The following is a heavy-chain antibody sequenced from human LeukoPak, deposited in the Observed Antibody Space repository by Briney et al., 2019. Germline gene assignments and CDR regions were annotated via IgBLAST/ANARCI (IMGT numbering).Heavy chain of an antibody. V-gene: IGHV3-73*01. J-gene: IGHJ6*03. CDR3: AKGGYSNGRYYYYYMDV. CDR2: IKTKANSYAT. CDR1: GFTFSGSA. Sequence: LPGGSLRLSCAASGFTFSGSAVHWVRQASGRGLEWVARIKTKANSYATAYAASVKGRFTISRDDSKNTAYLQMNSLKTEDTAVYYCAKGGYSNGRYYYYYMDVWGEGTTVTVSS. D-gene: IGHD5-18*01.